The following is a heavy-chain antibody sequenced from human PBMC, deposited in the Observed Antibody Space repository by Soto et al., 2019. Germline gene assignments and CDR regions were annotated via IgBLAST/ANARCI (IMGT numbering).Heavy chain of an antibody. CDR3: ARDLWDDLAGGVSDY. Sequence: EVQLVESGGGLVQPGGSLRLSCAASGFTFRNYGMNWVRQAPGKGLEWVSYISSSSSNTINYADSVKGRFTISRDNAKNALYLQMNSLRAEDTALYYCARDLWDDLAGGVSDYWGQGTLVTVSS. V-gene: IGHV3-48*01. D-gene: IGHD3-16*01. CDR1: GFTFRNYG. CDR2: ISSSSSNTI. J-gene: IGHJ4*02.